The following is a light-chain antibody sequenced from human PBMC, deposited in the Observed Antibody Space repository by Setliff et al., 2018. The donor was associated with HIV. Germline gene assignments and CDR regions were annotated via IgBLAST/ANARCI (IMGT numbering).Light chain of an antibody. CDR1: SSNIGAGYD. J-gene: IGLJ2*01. CDR3: ATSDDSLSAVV. V-gene: IGLV1-40*01. CDR2: GNN. Sequence: QSVLTQSPSVSGAPGQRVTISCTGSSSNIGAGYDVHWYQQLPGTAPKLLIYGNNNRPSGVPDRFSGSKSGTSASLAISGLRSGDEAAYYCATSDDSLSAVVFGGGTKVTVL.